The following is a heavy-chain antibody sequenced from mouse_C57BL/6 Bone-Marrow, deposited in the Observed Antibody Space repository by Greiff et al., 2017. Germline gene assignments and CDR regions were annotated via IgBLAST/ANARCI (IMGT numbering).Heavy chain of an antibody. CDR1: GYAFSSYW. CDR3: ARSDTTRPMDY. V-gene: IGHV1-80*01. J-gene: IGHJ4*01. D-gene: IGHD2-12*01. CDR2: IYPGDGDT. Sequence: QVQLQQSGAELVKPGASVKISCKASGYAFSSYWMNWVKQRPGNGLEWIGQIYPGDGDTNYNGKFKGKATLTADKSSSTAYMQLSSLTSEDSAVYFCARSDTTRPMDYWGQGTSVTVSS.